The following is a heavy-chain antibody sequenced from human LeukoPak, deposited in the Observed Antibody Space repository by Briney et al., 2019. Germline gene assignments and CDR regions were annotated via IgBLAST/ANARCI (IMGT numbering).Heavy chain of an antibody. CDR3: AGAQMGLDY. CDR1: GGSISSGSYY. V-gene: IGHV4-61*02. CDR2: IYTSGST. Sequence: SQTLSLTCTVSGGSISSGSYYWSWIRQPAGKGLEWIGRIYTSGSTNYNPSLKSRVTISVDTSKNQFSLKLSSVTAADTAVYYCAGAQMGLDYWGQGTLVTVSS. D-gene: IGHD5-24*01. J-gene: IGHJ4*02.